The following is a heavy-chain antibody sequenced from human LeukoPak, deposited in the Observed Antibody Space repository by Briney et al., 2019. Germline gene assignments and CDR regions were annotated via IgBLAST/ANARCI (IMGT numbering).Heavy chain of an antibody. CDR3: ANQYPG. CDR2: ISGDGGTT. D-gene: IGHD4-11*01. CDR1: GFTFSTHA. J-gene: IGHJ4*02. Sequence: GGSLRLSCAASGFTFSTHAMAWVRQAPGKGLDWVSAISGDGGTTYYADSVKGRFTISRGNSKNTLYLQINSLRAEDTAVYYCANQYPGWGQGTLVTVSS. V-gene: IGHV3-23*01.